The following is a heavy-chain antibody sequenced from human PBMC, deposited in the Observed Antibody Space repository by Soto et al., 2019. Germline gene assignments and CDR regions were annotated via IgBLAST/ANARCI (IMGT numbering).Heavy chain of an antibody. CDR3: ARSSLRPLQS. CDR1: GGTFSSYT. V-gene: IGHV1-69*02. CDR2: IIPILGIA. D-gene: IGHD4-17*01. Sequence: QVQLVQSGAEVKKPGSSVKVSCKASGGTFSSYTISWVRQAPGQGLEWMGRIIPILGIANYAQKFQGRVTIXXDKSTSTAYMELSSLRSEDTAVYYCARSSLRPLQSWGQGTLVTVSS. J-gene: IGHJ5*02.